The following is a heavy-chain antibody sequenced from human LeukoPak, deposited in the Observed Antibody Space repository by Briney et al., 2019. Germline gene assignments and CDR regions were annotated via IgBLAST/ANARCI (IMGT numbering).Heavy chain of an antibody. D-gene: IGHD3-10*01. Sequence: ASVKVSCKASGYTFTGYYMHWVRQAPGQGLEWMGWINPNSGGTNYAQKFQGRVTMTRDTSISTAYMELSRLRSDDTAVYYCATYYYGSGSYYNWSLWGQGTLVTVSS. CDR2: INPNSGGT. J-gene: IGHJ4*02. V-gene: IGHV1-2*02. CDR1: GYTFTGYY. CDR3: ATYYYGSGSYYNWSL.